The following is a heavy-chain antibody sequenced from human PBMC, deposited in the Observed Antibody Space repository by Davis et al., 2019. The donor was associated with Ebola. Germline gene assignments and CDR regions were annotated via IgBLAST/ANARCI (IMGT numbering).Heavy chain of an antibody. CDR1: GFTFSNYA. Sequence: GESLKISCAASGFTFSNYAMDWVRQAPGKGLEWVSGITSGGRTNYADSVKGRFTISRDNSKNTLYLQMNSLSADDTAVYYCATCGFCISSSGIDYRGQGTLVTVSS. J-gene: IGHJ4*02. D-gene: IGHD6-19*01. CDR3: ATCGFCISSSGIDY. V-gene: IGHV3-23*01. CDR2: ITSGGRT.